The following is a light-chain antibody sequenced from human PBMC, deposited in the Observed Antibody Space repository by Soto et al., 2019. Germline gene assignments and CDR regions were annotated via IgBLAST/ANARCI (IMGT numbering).Light chain of an antibody. CDR2: AAS. J-gene: IGKJ2*01. V-gene: IGKV3-20*01. CDR1: QSVSSTY. Sequence: DIVLTQSPGNLSLSPGERATLACRASQSVSSTYFAWYQQRPGQPPRLLIYAASTRATGIPDRFSGSGSGTDFTLTISRLEPEDFGVYYCQQYGSSPSSFGQGTRLQI. CDR3: QQYGSSPSS.